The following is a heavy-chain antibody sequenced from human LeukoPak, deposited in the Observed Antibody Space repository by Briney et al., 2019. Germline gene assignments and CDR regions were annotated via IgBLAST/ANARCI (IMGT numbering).Heavy chain of an antibody. Sequence: SETLSLTCTVSGGSISSSSYYWGWIRQPPGKGLEWIGSIYYSGSTYYNPSLKSRVTISVDTSKNQFSLKLSSVTAADTAVYYCARVTCQGFGELSFDYWGQGTLVTVSS. D-gene: IGHD3-10*01. CDR2: IYYSGST. V-gene: IGHV4-39*01. CDR3: ARVTCQGFGELSFDY. CDR1: GGSISSSSYY. J-gene: IGHJ4*02.